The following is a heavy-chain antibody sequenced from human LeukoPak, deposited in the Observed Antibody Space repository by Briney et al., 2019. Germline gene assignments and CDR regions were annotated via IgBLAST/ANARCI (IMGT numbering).Heavy chain of an antibody. CDR3: AKVPGRYFDWLSGNWFDP. J-gene: IGHJ5*02. Sequence: PGGSLRLSCAASGFTFSSYWMHWVRQAPGKGLVWVSRISTDGSSTNSADSVKGRFTISRDNAKNTLYLQMNSLRAEDTAVYYCAKVPGRYFDWLSGNWFDPWGQGTLVTVSS. CDR2: ISTDGSST. D-gene: IGHD3-9*01. CDR1: GFTFSSYW. V-gene: IGHV3-74*01.